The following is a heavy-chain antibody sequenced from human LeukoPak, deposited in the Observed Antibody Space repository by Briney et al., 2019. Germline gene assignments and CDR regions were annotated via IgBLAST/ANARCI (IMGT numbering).Heavy chain of an antibody. D-gene: IGHD1-26*01. Sequence: GASVKVSCKASGGTFSSYAISWVRQAPGQGLEWMGGIIPIFGTANYAQKFQGRVTITADESTSTAYMELSSLRSEDTAVYYRTRHWDSGSFEFPDAFDIWGQGTMVTVSS. CDR1: GGTFSSYA. V-gene: IGHV1-69*13. J-gene: IGHJ3*02. CDR3: TRHWDSGSFEFPDAFDI. CDR2: IIPIFGTA.